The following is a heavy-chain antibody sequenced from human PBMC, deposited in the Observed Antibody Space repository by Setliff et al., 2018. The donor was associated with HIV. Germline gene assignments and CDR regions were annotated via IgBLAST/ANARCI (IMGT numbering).Heavy chain of an antibody. CDR2: IHYSGSA. CDR3: AREWRGRYYYYMDV. J-gene: IGHJ6*03. D-gene: IGHD3-10*01. CDR1: GGSITGHY. V-gene: IGHV4-59*11. Sequence: SETLSLTCTVSGGSITGHYWSWIRQPPGKGLEWIGYIHYSGSAYYNPSLKSRVTISLDTSKNQFSLKLTSMTAADTAVYYCAREWRGRYYYYMDVWGKGTTVTVSS.